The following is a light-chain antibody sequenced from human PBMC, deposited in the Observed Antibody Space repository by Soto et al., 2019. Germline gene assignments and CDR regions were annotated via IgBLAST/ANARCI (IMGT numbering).Light chain of an antibody. J-gene: IGLJ1*01. CDR2: GNN. CDR3: KSHDTILSGSRV. CDR1: SSNIGAGYD. V-gene: IGLV1-40*01. Sequence: QSVLTQPRSVSGAPGQRVTISCTGSSSNIGAGYDVHWYQQLPGTAPKLLIYGNNNRPSGVPDRFSGSKSGSSASLAITGLLREDEADYYCKSHDTILSGSRVFGTGTKVTVL.